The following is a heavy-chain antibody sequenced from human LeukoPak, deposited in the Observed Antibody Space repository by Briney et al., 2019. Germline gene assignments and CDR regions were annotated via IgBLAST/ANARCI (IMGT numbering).Heavy chain of an antibody. CDR3: ARADRLHGGPYLIGP. CDR1: GYSFTDYY. CDR2: INPNSGGT. D-gene: IGHD2-21*01. V-gene: IGHV1-2*02. J-gene: IGHJ5*02. Sequence: ASVKVSCKASGYSFTDYYMQWVRQAPGQGLEWMGWINPNSGGTSSARKFQGRVTMTRDTSIATVYMEVSWLTSDDTAIYYCARADRLHGGPYLIGPWGQGTLVTVSS.